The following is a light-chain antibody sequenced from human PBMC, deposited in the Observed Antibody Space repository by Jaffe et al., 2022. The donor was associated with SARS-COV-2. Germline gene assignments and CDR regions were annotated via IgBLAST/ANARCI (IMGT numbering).Light chain of an antibody. Sequence: DVVMTQSPLSLPVTLGQPASISCRSSQSLVHSDGNTYLNWFQQRPGQSPRRLIYKVSNRDSGVPDRFSGSGSGTDFTLKISRVEAEDVGVYYCMQGTHWPSYTFGPGTKLEIK. CDR2: KVS. J-gene: IGKJ2*01. CDR3: MQGTHWPSYT. CDR1: QSLVHSDGNTY. V-gene: IGKV2-30*02.